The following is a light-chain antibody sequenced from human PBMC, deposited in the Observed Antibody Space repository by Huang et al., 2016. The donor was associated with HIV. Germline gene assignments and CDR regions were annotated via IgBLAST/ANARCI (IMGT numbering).Light chain of an antibody. CDR1: QSVANN. CDR2: GAS. J-gene: IGKJ2*01. CDR3: QHYNNWPPMYT. Sequence: IVLTQSPATLSVSPGERATLSCKASQSVANNLTWYQQKIGQAPRLLIYGASTRAAGIPARFSGGGSGTEFTLTISSLQSEDVAVYYCQHYNNWPPMYTFGQGTKLEIE. V-gene: IGKV3-15*01.